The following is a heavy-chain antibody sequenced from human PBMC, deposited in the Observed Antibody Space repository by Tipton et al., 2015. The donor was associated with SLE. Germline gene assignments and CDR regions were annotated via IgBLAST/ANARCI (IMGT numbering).Heavy chain of an antibody. Sequence: TLSLTCTVSDDSIGSHSWTWIRQPPGKGLEYIGYIYYTGSTNYNPSLKSRVTISVDTSKNQFSLRLSSVTAADTAVYYCATHPRSYSSGWSYYFDYWGPRALVTVSS. J-gene: IGHJ4*01. V-gene: IGHV4-59*11. D-gene: IGHD6-19*01. CDR2: IYYTGST. CDR3: ATHPRSYSSGWSYYFDY. CDR1: DDSIGSHS.